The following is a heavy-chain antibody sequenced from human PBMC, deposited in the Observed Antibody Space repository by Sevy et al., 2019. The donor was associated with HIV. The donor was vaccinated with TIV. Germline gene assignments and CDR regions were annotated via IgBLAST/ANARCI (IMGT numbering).Heavy chain of an antibody. CDR2: IDPSAGNA. V-gene: IGHV1-46*01. Sequence: DSVKVSCKPSGDTFTNDYMHWVRQAPGQGLEWMGIIDPSAGNASYAEKFQGRVTMAWDTSTSTLYMDLSSLRSEDTAVYYCVRADPAQHFDSWGQGTLVTVSS. J-gene: IGHJ4*02. CDR1: GDTFTNDY. CDR3: VRADPAQHFDS.